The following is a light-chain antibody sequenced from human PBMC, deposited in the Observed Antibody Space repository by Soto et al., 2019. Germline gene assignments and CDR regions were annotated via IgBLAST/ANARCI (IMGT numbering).Light chain of an antibody. Sequence: IPLTQSPFFLSAYVGDSLPLNCRASQGIRSYLAWYQQKPGRAPKLLIYITSTLQSGVPSRFSGSGSGTEFTLTISSLQPEDFAAYYCQQLNGYPLTFGQGTEVDIK. CDR2: ITS. CDR1: QGIRSY. CDR3: QQLNGYPLT. V-gene: IGKV1-9*01. J-gene: IGKJ1*01.